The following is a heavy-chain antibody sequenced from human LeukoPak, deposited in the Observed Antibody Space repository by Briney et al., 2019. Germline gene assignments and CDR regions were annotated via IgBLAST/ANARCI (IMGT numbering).Heavy chain of an antibody. CDR1: GFTFSSYS. D-gene: IGHD3-10*01. CDR3: ARVGAGRFRELLKRDYYFDY. CDR2: ISSSSSYI. J-gene: IGHJ4*02. Sequence: GGSLRLSCAASGFTFSSYSMNWVRQAPGKGLEWVSSISSSSSYIYYADSVKGRFTISRDNAKNSLYLQMNSLRAEDTAVYYCARVGAGRFRELLKRDYYFDYWGQGTLVTVSS. V-gene: IGHV3-21*01.